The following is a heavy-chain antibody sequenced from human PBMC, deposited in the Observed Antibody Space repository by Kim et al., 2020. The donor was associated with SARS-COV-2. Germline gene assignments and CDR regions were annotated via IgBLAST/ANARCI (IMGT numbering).Heavy chain of an antibody. CDR1: GGTFSSYA. D-gene: IGHD5-18*01. CDR3: ARTGRTAMTFDY. J-gene: IGHJ4*02. V-gene: IGHV1-69*13. CDR2: IIPIFGTA. Sequence: SVKVSCKASGGTFSSYAISWVRQAPGQGLEWMGGIIPIFGTANYAQKFQGRVTITADESTSTAYMELSSLRSEDTAVYYCARTGRTAMTFDYWGQGTLVTVSS.